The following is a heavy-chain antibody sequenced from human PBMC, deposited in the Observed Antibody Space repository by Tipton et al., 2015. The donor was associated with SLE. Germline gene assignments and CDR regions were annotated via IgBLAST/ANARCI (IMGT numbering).Heavy chain of an antibody. D-gene: IGHD1-14*01. Sequence: QLVQSGAEVKKPGSSVKVSCKASGYTFTSYGISWVRQAPGQGLEWMGWISAYNGNTNYAQNLQGRVTMTRDTPTSTVYMELSSLRSEDTAVYYCARDGRNPGADAFDIWGQGTMVTVSS. CDR1: GYTFTSYG. CDR3: ARDGRNPGADAFDI. CDR2: ISAYNGNT. J-gene: IGHJ3*02. V-gene: IGHV1-18*01.